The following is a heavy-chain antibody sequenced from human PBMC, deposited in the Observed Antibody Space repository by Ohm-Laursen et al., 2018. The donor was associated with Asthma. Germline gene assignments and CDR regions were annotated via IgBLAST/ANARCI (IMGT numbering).Heavy chain of an antibody. CDR3: ARDDCTGGVCYGRPYYYYGMDV. J-gene: IGHJ6*02. CDR1: GDPISDTYT. Sequence: TLSLTCTVSGDPISDTYTWGWVRQPPGKGLEWIGEINHSGSTNYNPSLKSRVTISVDTSKNQFSLKLSSVTAADTAVYYCARDDCTGGVCYGRPYYYYGMDVWGQGTTVTVSS. CDR2: INHSGST. D-gene: IGHD2-8*02. V-gene: IGHV4-34*01.